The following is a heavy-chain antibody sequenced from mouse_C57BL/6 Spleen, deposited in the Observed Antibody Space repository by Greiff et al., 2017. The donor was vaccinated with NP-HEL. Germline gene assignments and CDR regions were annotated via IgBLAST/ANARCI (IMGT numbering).Heavy chain of an antibody. Sequence: EVQLQQSGPELVKPGASVKISCKASGYSFTGYYMNWVKQSPEKSLEWIGEINPSTGGTTYNQKFKAKATLTVDKSSSTAYMQLNSLTSEDSAVYYCARNLVWFAYWGQGTLVTVSA. CDR1: GYSFTGYY. J-gene: IGHJ3*01. CDR2: INPSTGGT. D-gene: IGHD2-10*02. CDR3: ARNLVWFAY. V-gene: IGHV1-42*01.